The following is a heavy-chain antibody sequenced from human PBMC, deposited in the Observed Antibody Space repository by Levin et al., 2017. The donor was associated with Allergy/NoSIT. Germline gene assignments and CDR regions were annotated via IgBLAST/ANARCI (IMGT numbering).Heavy chain of an antibody. CDR1: GFTFDDYA. J-gene: IGHJ6*03. V-gene: IGHV3-9*01. CDR2: ISWNSGSI. Sequence: SCAASGFTFDDYAMHWVRQAPGKGLEWVSGISWNSGSIGYADSVKGRFTISRDNAKNSLYLQMNSLRAEDTALYYCAKDSSGYCSGGSCYWGGGSYYYYMDVWGKGTTVTVSS. CDR3: AKDSSGYCSGGSCYWGGGSYYYYMDV. D-gene: IGHD2-15*01.